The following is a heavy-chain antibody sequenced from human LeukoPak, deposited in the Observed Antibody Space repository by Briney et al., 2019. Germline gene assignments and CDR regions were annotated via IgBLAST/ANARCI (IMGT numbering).Heavy chain of an antibody. CDR1: GFTFSNAW. CDR2: IKSKTDGGTT. D-gene: IGHD6-19*01. CDR3: TVLNSSGWYMDV. V-gene: IGHV3-15*01. Sequence: GGSLRLSCAASGFTFSNAWMSWVRQAPGKGLEWVGRIKSKTDGGTTDYAAPVKGRFTISRDDSKNTLYLQMNSLKTGDTAVYYCTVLNSSGWYMDVWGKGTTVTISS. J-gene: IGHJ6*03.